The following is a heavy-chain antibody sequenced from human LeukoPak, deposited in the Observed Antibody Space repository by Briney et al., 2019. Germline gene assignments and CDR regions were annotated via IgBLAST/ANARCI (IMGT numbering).Heavy chain of an antibody. Sequence: AGGSLRLSCAASGFTFSSYSMNWVRQAPGKGLEWVSSISSSSSYIYYADSVKGRFTISRGNAKNSLYLQMNSLRAEDTAVYYCARGCSGGSCYYGMDVWGQGTTVTVSS. V-gene: IGHV3-21*01. CDR3: ARGCSGGSCYYGMDV. J-gene: IGHJ6*02. D-gene: IGHD2-15*01. CDR1: GFTFSSYS. CDR2: ISSSSSYI.